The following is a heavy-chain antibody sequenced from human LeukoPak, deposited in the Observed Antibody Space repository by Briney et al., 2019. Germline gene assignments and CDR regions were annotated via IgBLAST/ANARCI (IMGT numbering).Heavy chain of an antibody. CDR2: IYHSGST. V-gene: IGHV4-30-2*01. CDR3: ARDRATIRGKWFDP. Sequence: PSQTLSLTCAVSGGSISSGGYSWSWIRQPPGKGLEWIGYIYHSGSTYYNPSLKSRVTISVDTSKNQFSLKLSSVTAADTAVYYCARDRATIRGKWFDPWGQGTLVTVSS. CDR1: GGSISSGGYS. D-gene: IGHD5-12*01. J-gene: IGHJ5*02.